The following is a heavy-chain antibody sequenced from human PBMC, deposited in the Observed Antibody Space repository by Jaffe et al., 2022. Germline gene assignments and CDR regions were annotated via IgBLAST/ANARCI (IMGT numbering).Heavy chain of an antibody. Sequence: QLQLQESGPGLVKPSETLSLTCTVSGGSISSSSYYWGWIRQPPGKGLEWIGSIYYSGSTYYNPSLKSRVTISVDTSKNQFSLKLSSVTAADTAVYYCARNDYIWGSYRYTGENYFDYWGQGTLVTVSS. CDR3: ARNDYIWGSYRYTGENYFDY. V-gene: IGHV4-39*01. CDR1: GGSISSSSYY. D-gene: IGHD3-16*02. CDR2: IYYSGST. J-gene: IGHJ4*02.